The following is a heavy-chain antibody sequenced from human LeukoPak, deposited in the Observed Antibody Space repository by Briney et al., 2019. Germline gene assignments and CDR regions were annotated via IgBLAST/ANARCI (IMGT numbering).Heavy chain of an antibody. D-gene: IGHD3-16*01. CDR3: ARWGGVDF. CDR2: MNPNSGNT. CDR1: GYTFTSFD. V-gene: IGHV1-8*01. J-gene: IGHJ4*02. Sequence: ASVKVSCKTSGYTFTSFDINWVRQAAGQGLEWMGWMNPNSGNTGYAQKFQGRVTMTRDTSISTAYMELRGLESEDTAVYYCARWGGVDFWGQGTLVTVSS.